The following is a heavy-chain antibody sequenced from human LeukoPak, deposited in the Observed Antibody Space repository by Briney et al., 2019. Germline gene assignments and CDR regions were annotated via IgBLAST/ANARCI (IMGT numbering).Heavy chain of an antibody. CDR3: AKDRIGFYQPYDY. V-gene: IGHV3-23*01. D-gene: IGHD2-2*01. CDR2: ISGGGETT. J-gene: IGHJ4*02. Sequence: GGSLRLSCAASGFAFSSHAMSWVRQAPGKGLEWVSAISGGGETTWYADSVKGRFIMSRDNSRNVLHLQMNSLRAEDTAVYYCAKDRIGFYQPYDYWGQGTLVTVSS. CDR1: GFAFSSHA.